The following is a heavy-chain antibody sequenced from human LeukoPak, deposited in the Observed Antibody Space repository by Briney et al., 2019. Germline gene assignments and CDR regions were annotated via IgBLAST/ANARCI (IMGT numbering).Heavy chain of an antibody. CDR3: ARGMYGVAGTSWSDP. CDR1: GGSISTYY. D-gene: IGHD6-19*01. V-gene: IGHV4-4*07. J-gene: IGHJ5*02. CDR2: IYTSGNT. Sequence: PSETLSLTCTVSGGSISTYYWSWIRQPAGKGLEWIGRIYTSGNTDYNPSLKSRVTMSVDTSKNQFSPKLNSVTAADTAVYYCARGMYGVAGTSWSDPWGQGTLVTVSS.